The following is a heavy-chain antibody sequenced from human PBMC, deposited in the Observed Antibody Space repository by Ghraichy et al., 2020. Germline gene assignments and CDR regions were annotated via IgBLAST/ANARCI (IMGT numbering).Heavy chain of an antibody. D-gene: IGHD1-1*01. Sequence: SETLSLTCTVSGGSISSYYWSWIRQPPGKGLEWIGYIYYSGSTNYNPSLKSRVTISVDTSKNQFSLKLSSVTAADTAVYYCASGPSRTETPTWYWGQGTLVTVSS. CDR2: IYYSGST. CDR3: ASGPSRTETPTWY. CDR1: GGSISSYY. J-gene: IGHJ4*02. V-gene: IGHV4-59*01.